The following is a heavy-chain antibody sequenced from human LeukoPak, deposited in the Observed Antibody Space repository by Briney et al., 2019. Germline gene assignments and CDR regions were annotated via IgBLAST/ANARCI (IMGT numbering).Heavy chain of an antibody. D-gene: IGHD4-17*01. Sequence: GESLKISCKGSGYSFTSYWIGWVCQTPGKGLEWMGIIFPGDSDTRYSPSFQGQVTISADKSISTAYLQRSSLKASDTAMYYCARFYGGLWVDYWGQGTPVTVSS. CDR3: ARFYGGLWVDY. CDR2: IFPGDSDT. V-gene: IGHV5-51*01. CDR1: GYSFTSYW. J-gene: IGHJ4*02.